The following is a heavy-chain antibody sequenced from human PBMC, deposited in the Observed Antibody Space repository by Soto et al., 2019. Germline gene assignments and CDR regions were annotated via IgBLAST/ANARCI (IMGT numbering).Heavy chain of an antibody. J-gene: IGHJ6*02. V-gene: IGHV4-34*01. CDR2: INHSGST. CDR3: ARLRARYSGSYDGDYYYGMDV. Sequence: PSETLSLTCAVYGGSFSGYYWSWIRQPPGKGLEWIGEINHSGSTNYNPSLKSRVTISVDTSKNQFSLKLSSVTAADTAVYYCARLRARYSGSYDGDYYYGMDVWGQGTKGTVSS. CDR1: GGSFSGYY. D-gene: IGHD1-26*01.